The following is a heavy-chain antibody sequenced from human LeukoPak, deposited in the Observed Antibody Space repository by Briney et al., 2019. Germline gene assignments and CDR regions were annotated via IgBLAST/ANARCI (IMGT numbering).Heavy chain of an antibody. CDR1: GGTFSSYA. D-gene: IGHD3-3*01. V-gene: IGHV1-69*13. Sequence: SVKVSCKASGGTFSSYAISWVRQAPGQGLEWMGGIIPIFGTANYAQKFQGRVTITADESTSTAYMELSSLRSGDTAVYYCARETLNVLRFLEWSIFGLDYWGQGTLVTVSS. J-gene: IGHJ4*02. CDR2: IIPIFGTA. CDR3: ARETLNVLRFLEWSIFGLDY.